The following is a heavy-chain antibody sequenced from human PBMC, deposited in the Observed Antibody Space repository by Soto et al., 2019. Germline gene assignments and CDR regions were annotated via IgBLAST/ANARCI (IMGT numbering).Heavy chain of an antibody. CDR2: IYDSGTT. D-gene: IGHD1-7*01. J-gene: IGHJ4*02. Sequence: PSETLSLTCSVSGGVTSNYYWSWIRQPPGKGLEWIGYIYDSGTTHYNPSLKSRVTISVDTSKSQFSLKLNSVTAADTAVYYCARGLTTATTPYDYWGPGTLVTVS. CDR1: GGVTSNYY. CDR3: ARGLTTATTPYDY. V-gene: IGHV4-59*01.